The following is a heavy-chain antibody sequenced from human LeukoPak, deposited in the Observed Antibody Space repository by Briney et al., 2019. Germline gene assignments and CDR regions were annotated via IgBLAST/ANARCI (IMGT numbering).Heavy chain of an antibody. CDR1: GFTFSNAW. J-gene: IGHJ6*02. D-gene: IGHD6-13*01. CDR3: TTDFWYSSSWYMGPYYYGMDV. CDR2: IKSKTDGGTT. Sequence: PGGSLRLSCAASGFTFSNAWMSWVRQAPGKGLEWVGRIKSKTDGGTTDYAAPVKGRFTISRDDSKNTLYLQMNSLKTEDTAVYCCTTDFWYSSSWYMGPYYYGMDVWGQGTTVTVSS. V-gene: IGHV3-15*01.